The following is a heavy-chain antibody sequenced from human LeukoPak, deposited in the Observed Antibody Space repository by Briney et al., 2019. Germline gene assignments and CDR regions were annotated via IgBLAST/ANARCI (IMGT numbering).Heavy chain of an antibody. J-gene: IGHJ4*02. D-gene: IGHD6-6*01. CDR3: ARHDAGIAARPFDN. V-gene: IGHV4-4*09. CDR1: GGSISTYY. Sequence: SETLSLTCTVSGGSISTYYWGWIRRPPGKGLEWIAYIHASGPTNYNPSLKSRITISVDTSKNQFSLKLSSVTAADTAVYYCARHDAGIAARPFDNWGRGTLVTVSS. CDR2: IHASGPT.